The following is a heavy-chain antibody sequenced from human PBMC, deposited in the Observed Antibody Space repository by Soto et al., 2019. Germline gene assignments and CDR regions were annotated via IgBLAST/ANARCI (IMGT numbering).Heavy chain of an antibody. CDR2: IIPIFGTA. CDR3: ASGEGSGYYYYHAFDI. V-gene: IGHV1-69*13. CDR1: GGTFSSYA. D-gene: IGHD3-22*01. Sequence: SVKVSCKASGGTFSSYAISWVRQAPGQGLEWMGGIIPIFGTANYAQKFQGRVTITADESTSTAYMELSSLRSEDTAVYYCASGEGSGYYYYHAFDIWGQGTMVTVSS. J-gene: IGHJ3*02.